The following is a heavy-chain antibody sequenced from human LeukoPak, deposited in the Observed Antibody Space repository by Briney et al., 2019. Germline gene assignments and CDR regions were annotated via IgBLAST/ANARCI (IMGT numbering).Heavy chain of an antibody. J-gene: IGHJ4*02. D-gene: IGHD3-3*01. CDR1: GGSISSSSYY. CDR3: ARGSTTYYDFWSDYYPFDH. Sequence: PSETLSLTCTVSGGSISSSSYYWGWIRQPPGKGLEWIGSIYYSGSTYYNPSLKSRVTISVDTSKNQFSLKLSSVTAADTAVYYCARGSTTYYDFWSDYYPFDHWGQGTLVIVSS. V-gene: IGHV4-39*07. CDR2: IYYSGST.